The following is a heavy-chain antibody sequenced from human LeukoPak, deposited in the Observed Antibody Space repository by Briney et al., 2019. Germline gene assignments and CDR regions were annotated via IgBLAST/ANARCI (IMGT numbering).Heavy chain of an antibody. J-gene: IGHJ4*02. Sequence: GGSLGLSCAASGFTFSSYWMSWVRQAPGKGLEWVANIKQDGSEKYYVDSVKGRFTISRDNAKNSLYLQMNSLRAEDTAVYYCARNTYYDFWSGYSADYWGQGTLVTVSS. CDR1: GFTFSSYW. CDR2: IKQDGSEK. CDR3: ARNTYYDFWSGYSADY. V-gene: IGHV3-7*01. D-gene: IGHD3-3*01.